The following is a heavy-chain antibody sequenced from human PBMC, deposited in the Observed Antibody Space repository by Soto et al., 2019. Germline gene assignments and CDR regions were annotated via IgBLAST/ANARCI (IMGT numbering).Heavy chain of an antibody. CDR1: GFTFSSYA. CDR3: AKINYDSSGDLSFDY. J-gene: IGHJ4*02. V-gene: IGHV3-23*01. Sequence: GGSLRLSCAASGFTFSSYAMSWVRQAPGKGLEWVSAISGSGGSTYYADSVKGRFTISRDNSKNTLYLQMNSLRAEDTAVYYCAKINYDSSGDLSFDYWGQGTLVTVAS. D-gene: IGHD3-22*01. CDR2: ISGSGGST.